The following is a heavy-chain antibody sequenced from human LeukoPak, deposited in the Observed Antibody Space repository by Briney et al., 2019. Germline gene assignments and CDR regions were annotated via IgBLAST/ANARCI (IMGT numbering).Heavy chain of an antibody. V-gene: IGHV3-74*01. J-gene: IGHJ3*02. CDR2: INGDGSTI. D-gene: IGHD3-10*01. CDR1: GFTFSSYG. CDR3: ARDRGNPDAFDI. Sequence: GGSLRLSCAASGFTFSSYGMHWVRQAPGKGLVWVSHINGDGSTIRYADSVKGRFTISRDNTKNTLSLQINSLGPEDTAVYYCARDRGNPDAFDIWGQGTKVTVSS.